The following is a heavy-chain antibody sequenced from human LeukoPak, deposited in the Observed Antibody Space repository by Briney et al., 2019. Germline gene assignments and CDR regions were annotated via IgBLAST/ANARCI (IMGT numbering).Heavy chain of an antibody. D-gene: IGHD3-16*01. Sequence: PSETPSLTCVVSGDSTSGYHWSWIRRPPGKGLEWIGYISYSGTTNYNPSLKSRVTISIDTSKNHFSLELRSVTAADTAVYYCALMGVGPPTVNYWGQGALVTVSS. J-gene: IGHJ4*02. CDR1: GDSTSGYH. CDR3: ALMGVGPPTVNY. V-gene: IGHV4-59*08. CDR2: ISYSGTT.